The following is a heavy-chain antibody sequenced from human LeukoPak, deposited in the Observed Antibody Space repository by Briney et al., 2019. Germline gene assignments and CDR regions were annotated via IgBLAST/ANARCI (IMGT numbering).Heavy chain of an antibody. D-gene: IGHD3-10*01. V-gene: IGHV4-39*01. CDR3: ARLWFGDSLPGGFDY. CDR1: GGSISSSSYY. Sequence: PSETLSLTCTVSGGSISSSSYYWGWIRQPPGKGLEWIGSIYYSGSTYYNPSLKSRVTISVDTSKNQFSLKLSSVTAADTAVYYCARLWFGDSLPGGFDYWGQGTLVTVSS. CDR2: IYYSGST. J-gene: IGHJ4*02.